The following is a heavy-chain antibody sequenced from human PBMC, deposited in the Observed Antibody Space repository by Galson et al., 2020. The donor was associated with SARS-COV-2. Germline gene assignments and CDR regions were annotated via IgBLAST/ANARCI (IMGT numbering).Heavy chain of an antibody. CDR3: TPTTIAGFDI. CDR2: IRGKANDYGT. D-gene: IGHD1-1*01. J-gene: IGHJ3*02. V-gene: IGHV3-73*01. Sequence: GGSLRLSCAASGFTFSAASVHWVRQASGTGLEWVGRIRGKANDYGTAYTASVQGRFTISRDDSTNTAFLHMDNLKTEDTAVYYCTPTTIAGFDIWGQGTMVAVSS. CDR1: GFTFSAAS.